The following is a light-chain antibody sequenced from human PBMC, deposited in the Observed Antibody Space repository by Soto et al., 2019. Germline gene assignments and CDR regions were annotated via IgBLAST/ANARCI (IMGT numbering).Light chain of an antibody. V-gene: IGKV1-8*01. CDR3: QQYYSYPLT. CDR2: AAS. J-gene: IGKJ5*01. Sequence: AIRMTQSPSSFSASTGDRVTITCRASQGISRYLAWYQQKPGQAPKLLIYAASTWQTGIPARFSGSGSGTDFTLTISGLQSEDFATYYCQQYYSYPLTFGQGTQV. CDR1: QGISRY.